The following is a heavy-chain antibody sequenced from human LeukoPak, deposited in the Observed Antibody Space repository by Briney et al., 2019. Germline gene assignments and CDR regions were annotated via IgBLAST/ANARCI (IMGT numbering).Heavy chain of an antibody. D-gene: IGHD3-10*01. CDR3: ARDTYYYGSGTYYFEH. V-gene: IGHV4-59*01. Sequence: SETLSLTCTVSGGSISPFYWNWIRQPPGKGLEWIGYIHYSGSTKYNAPLESRATMSLDTSTKQFSLKLRSVTAADTAVYYCARDTYYYGSGTYYFEHWGQGILVTVSS. CDR1: GGSISPFY. J-gene: IGHJ4*02. CDR2: IHYSGST.